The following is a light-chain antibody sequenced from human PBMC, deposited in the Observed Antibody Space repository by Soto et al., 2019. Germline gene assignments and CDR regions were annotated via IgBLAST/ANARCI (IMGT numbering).Light chain of an antibody. Sequence: EIVLTQSPGTLSLSPGERATLSCRTRQSVSSNYLAWYQQKPGQAPRLCIYGASSSDTGIPDRFSRSGSGTDFTLTISRLEPEDLAVYYCQQYGSSPRPFGQGTKVEIQ. J-gene: IGKJ1*01. CDR1: QSVSSNY. CDR2: GAS. V-gene: IGKV3-20*01. CDR3: QQYGSSPRP.